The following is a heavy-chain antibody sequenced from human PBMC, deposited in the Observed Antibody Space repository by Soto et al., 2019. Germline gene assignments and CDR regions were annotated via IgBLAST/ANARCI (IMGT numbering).Heavy chain of an antibody. J-gene: IGHJ6*02. Sequence: EMQLLESGGGLVQPGGSLRLTCAASGFTFSNYAMTWVRQAPGKGLEWVSGISGSDASTYYADSVKGRFSISRDNSKSTRYLQMNSLRAEDTAIYYCAKGPRGATEYFYYGMDVWGQGTTVTVSS. V-gene: IGHV3-23*01. CDR2: ISGSDAST. CDR3: AKGPRGATEYFYYGMDV. CDR1: GFTFSNYA. D-gene: IGHD1-26*01.